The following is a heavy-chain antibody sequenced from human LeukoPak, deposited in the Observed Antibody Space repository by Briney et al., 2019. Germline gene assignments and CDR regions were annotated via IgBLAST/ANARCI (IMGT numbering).Heavy chain of an antibody. J-gene: IGHJ4*02. D-gene: IGHD1-26*01. Sequence: PGGSLRLSCAASGFTFSDYYMSWIRQAPGKGLEWVSYISSSGSTIYYADSVKGRFTISGDNAKNSLYLQMNSLRAEDTAVYYCARGSSVGTTTSFWYEYWGQGTLVTVSS. CDR3: ARGSSVGTTTSFWYEY. V-gene: IGHV3-11*01. CDR2: ISSSGSTI. CDR1: GFTFSDYY.